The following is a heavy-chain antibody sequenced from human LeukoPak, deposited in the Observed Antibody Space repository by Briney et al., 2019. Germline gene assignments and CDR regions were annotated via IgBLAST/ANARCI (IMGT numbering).Heavy chain of an antibody. D-gene: IGHD3-10*01. V-gene: IGHV3-23*01. CDR3: AKRVPNSDYYYYYYMDV. J-gene: IGHJ6*03. Sequence: GGSLRLSCAASGFTFSSYAMSWVRQAPGKGLEWVSAISGSGGGTYYADSVKGRFTIPRDNSKNTLYLQMNSLRAEDTAVYYCAKRVPNSDYYYYYYMDVWGKGTTVTVSS. CDR1: GFTFSSYA. CDR2: ISGSGGGT.